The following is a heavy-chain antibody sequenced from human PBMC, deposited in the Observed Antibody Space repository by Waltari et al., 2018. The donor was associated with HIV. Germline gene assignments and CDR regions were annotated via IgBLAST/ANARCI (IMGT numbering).Heavy chain of an antibody. V-gene: IGHV4-34*01. Sequence: QVQLQQWGAGLLKPSETLSLPCAVYGGSFSGYYWSWIRQPPGKGLEWIGESNHSGSTNYNPSLKSRVTISVDTSKNQFSLKLSSVTAADTAVYYCARSPGIAVADHYFDYWGQGTLVTVSS. CDR1: GGSFSGYY. J-gene: IGHJ4*02. D-gene: IGHD6-19*01. CDR3: ARSPGIAVADHYFDY. CDR2: SNHSGST.